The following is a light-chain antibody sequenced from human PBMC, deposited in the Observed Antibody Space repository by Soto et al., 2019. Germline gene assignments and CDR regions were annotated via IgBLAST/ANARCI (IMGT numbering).Light chain of an antibody. CDR3: QQYGSSPPIT. CDR2: GAS. Sequence: MRQSPANLSLSPGETATLSCRAGQSINNYLAWYQQKLGQAPRLLIYGASSRATGIPDRFSGSGSGTDFTLTISRLEPEDFAVYYCQQYGSSPPITFGQGTRLEI. J-gene: IGKJ5*01. V-gene: IGKV3-20*01. CDR1: QSINNY.